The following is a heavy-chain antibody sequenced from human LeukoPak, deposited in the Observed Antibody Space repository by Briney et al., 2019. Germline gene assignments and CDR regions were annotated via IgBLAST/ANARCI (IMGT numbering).Heavy chain of an antibody. CDR2: ISRSGTTI. V-gene: IGHV3-48*03. J-gene: IGHJ3*02. D-gene: IGHD3-22*01. CDR1: ELTLSSYE. Sequence: GGSLRLSCAASELTLSSYEINWVRQAPGKGLESGSYISRSGTTIYYADSVKGRFTISRDNAKNSLYLQMNSLRAEDTAVYYCASSDSSGYYHDAFDIWGQGTMVTVSS. CDR3: ASSDSSGYYHDAFDI.